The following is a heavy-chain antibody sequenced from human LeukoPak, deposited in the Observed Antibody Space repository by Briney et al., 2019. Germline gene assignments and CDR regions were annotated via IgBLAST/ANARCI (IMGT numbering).Heavy chain of an antibody. D-gene: IGHD1-26*01. CDR3: ARALVGATYDY. CDR1: GFTFSNYW. V-gene: IGHV3-30-3*01. J-gene: IGHJ4*02. CDR2: ISYDGSNK. Sequence: GGSLRLSCAASGFTFSNYWMSWVRQAPGKGLEWVAVISYDGSNKYYADSVKGRFTISRDNSKNTLYLQMNSLRAEDTAVYYCARALVGATYDYWGQGTLVTVSS.